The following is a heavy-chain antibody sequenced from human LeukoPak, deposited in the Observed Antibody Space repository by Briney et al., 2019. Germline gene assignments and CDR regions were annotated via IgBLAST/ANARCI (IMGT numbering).Heavy chain of an antibody. V-gene: IGHV1-2*02. CDR3: VSELGGSYYFHY. J-gene: IGHJ4*02. CDR2: INPNSGGT. CDR1: GYTFTGYY. D-gene: IGHD7-27*01. Sequence: VASVKVSCKASGYTFTGYYMHWVRQAPGQGLEWMGWINPNSGGTNYAQKFQGRVTMTRDTSISTAYMELSRLRSDDTAVYYCVSELGGSYYFHYWGQGTLVTVSS.